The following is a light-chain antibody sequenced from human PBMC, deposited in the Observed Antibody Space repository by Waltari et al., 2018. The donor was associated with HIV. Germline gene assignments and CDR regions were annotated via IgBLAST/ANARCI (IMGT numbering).Light chain of an antibody. J-gene: IGLJ2*01. V-gene: IGLV3-10*01. CDR1: ALPKKY. Sequence: SYELTQPHSVAVSPGQTARITCTGDALPKKYASWYQQKTCQAPVLVIYEDSKRPSGFPERFSGSSSGTTATLTISGAQVEEEADYYCYSTDNIRQPRVFGTGTKLTVL. CDR3: YSTDNIRQPRV. CDR2: EDS.